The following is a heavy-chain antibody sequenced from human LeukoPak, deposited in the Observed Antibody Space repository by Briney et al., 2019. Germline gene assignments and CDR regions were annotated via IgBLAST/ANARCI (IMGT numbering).Heavy chain of an antibody. V-gene: IGHV4-34*01. CDR1: GGSISLSYYY. D-gene: IGHD3-10*01. CDR2: MNHSGST. Sequence: SETLSLTCSVSGGSISLSYYYWSWIRQPPGKGLEWIGEMNHSGSTNYSPSLKSRVIVSVDTSKNQFSLKLTSVTAADTAVYYCARHGFAGAFQHWGQGTLVTVSS. J-gene: IGHJ1*01. CDR3: ARHGFAGAFQH.